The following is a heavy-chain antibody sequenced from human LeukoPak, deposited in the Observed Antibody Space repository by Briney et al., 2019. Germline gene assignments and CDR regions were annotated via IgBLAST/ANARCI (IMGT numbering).Heavy chain of an antibody. CDR2: ISYDGSNK. CDR3: ARGIVVSPAAPYSWFDP. D-gene: IGHD2-2*01. CDR1: GFTFSSYA. V-gene: IGHV3-30*04. Sequence: PGGSLRLSCAASGFTFSSYAMHWVRQAPGKGLEWVAVISYDGSNKYYADSVKGRFTISRDNSKNTLYLQMNSLRAEDTAVYYCARGIVVSPAAPYSWFDPGGQGTLVTVSS. J-gene: IGHJ5*02.